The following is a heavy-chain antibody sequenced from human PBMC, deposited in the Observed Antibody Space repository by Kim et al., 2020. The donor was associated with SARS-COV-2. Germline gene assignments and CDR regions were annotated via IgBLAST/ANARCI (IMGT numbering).Heavy chain of an antibody. Sequence: ASVKVSCKASGYTFTGYYMHWVRQAPGQGLEWMGWINPNSGGTNYAQKFQGRVTMTRDTSISTAYMELSRLRSDDTAVYYCARVVELLGGYDAFDIWGQGTMVTVSS. CDR3: ARVVELLGGYDAFDI. V-gene: IGHV1-2*02. J-gene: IGHJ3*02. CDR1: GYTFTGYY. D-gene: IGHD1-26*01. CDR2: INPNSGGT.